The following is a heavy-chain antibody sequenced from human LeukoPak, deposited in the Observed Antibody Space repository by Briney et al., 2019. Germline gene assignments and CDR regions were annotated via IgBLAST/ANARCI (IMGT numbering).Heavy chain of an antibody. CDR2: INHSGST. V-gene: IGHV4-34*01. CDR1: GGSFSGYY. D-gene: IGHD3-16*02. J-gene: IGHJ4*02. Sequence: SETLSLTCAVYGGSFSGYYWSWIRQPPGKGLEWIGEINHSGSTNYNPSLKSRVTISVDTSKNHFSPKLSSVTAADTAVYYCARHPYDYVWGSYPLWFDYWGQGTLITVSS. CDR3: ARHPYDYVWGSYPLWFDY.